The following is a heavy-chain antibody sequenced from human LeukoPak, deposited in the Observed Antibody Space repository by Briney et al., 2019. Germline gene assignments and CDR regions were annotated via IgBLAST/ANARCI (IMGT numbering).Heavy chain of an antibody. V-gene: IGHV1-69*06. CDR3: ARGPDTATPFDY. Sequence: ASVKVSCKASGGTFSSYAISWMRQAPGQGLGWMAVIILIFGTTNYAQKFQGRVTITADKSTSTAYMDLSSLRAEDMAVYYCARGPDTATPFDYWGQGTLVTVSS. CDR1: GGTFSSYA. D-gene: IGHD5-18*01. CDR2: IILIFGTT. J-gene: IGHJ4*02.